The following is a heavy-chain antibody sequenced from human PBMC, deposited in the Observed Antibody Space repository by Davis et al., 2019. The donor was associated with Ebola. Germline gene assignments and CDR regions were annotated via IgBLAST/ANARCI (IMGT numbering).Heavy chain of an antibody. J-gene: IGHJ5*02. CDR3: ARVYPIISGWYIWFDP. V-gene: IGHV1-18*01. D-gene: IGHD6-19*01. Sequence: AASVKVSCKASGYTFTSYGISWVRQAPGQGLEWMGWISAYDGNTNYAQKLQGRVTMTRNTSIRTAYMELSSLRSEDTAVYYCARVYPIISGWYIWFDPWGQGTLVTVSS. CDR2: ISAYDGNT. CDR1: GYTFTSYG.